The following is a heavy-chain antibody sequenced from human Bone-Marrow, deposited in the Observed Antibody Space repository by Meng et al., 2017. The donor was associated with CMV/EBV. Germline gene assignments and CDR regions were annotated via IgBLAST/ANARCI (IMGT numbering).Heavy chain of an antibody. CDR1: GFTFSSYW. CDR3: ARGCYDFWSGYYYYYYYGIDV. V-gene: IGHV3-74*01. Sequence: GSLRLSCAASGFTFSSYWMHWVRQAPGKGLVWVSRINSDGSSTSYADSVKGRFTISRDNAKNTLYLQMNSLRAEDTAVYYCARGCYDFWSGYYYYYYYGIDVWGQGTTVTVSS. D-gene: IGHD3-3*01. CDR2: INSDGSST. J-gene: IGHJ6*02.